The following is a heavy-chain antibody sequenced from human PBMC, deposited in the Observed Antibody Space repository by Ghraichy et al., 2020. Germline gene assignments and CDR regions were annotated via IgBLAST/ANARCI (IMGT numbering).Heavy chain of an antibody. CDR1: GFTFSDYA. Sequence: GGSLRLSCAASGFTFSDYAMHWVRQAPGKGLEWVSGISGNGANKFYADSVNGRVTISRDNSENTVYLQMNSLRAEDTAVYYCARDFSSSVGGTTYSDYWGRGTLVTVSS. V-gene: IGHV3-23*01. D-gene: IGHD1-26*01. J-gene: IGHJ4*02. CDR3: ARDFSSSVGGTTYSDY. CDR2: ISGNGANK.